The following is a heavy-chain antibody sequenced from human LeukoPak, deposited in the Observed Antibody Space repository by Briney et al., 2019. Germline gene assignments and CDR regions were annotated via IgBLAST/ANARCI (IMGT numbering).Heavy chain of an antibody. CDR2: INPNSGGT. CDR3: ARDSDCGGDCYSWWYFDL. CDR1: GYTFTGYY. Sequence: ASVKVSCKASGYTFTGYYMHWVRQAPGQGLEWMGWINPNSGGTNYAQKFQGRVTMTRDTSISTAYMELSRLRSDDTAVYYCARDSDCGGDCYSWWYFDLWGRGTLVTVSS. J-gene: IGHJ2*01. V-gene: IGHV1-2*02. D-gene: IGHD2-21*02.